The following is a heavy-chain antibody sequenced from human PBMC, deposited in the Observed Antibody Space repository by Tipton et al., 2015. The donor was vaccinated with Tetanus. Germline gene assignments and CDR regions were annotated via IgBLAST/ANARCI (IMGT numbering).Heavy chain of an antibody. D-gene: IGHD6-13*01. CDR1: GASVFRSIYF. J-gene: IGHJ4*02. CDR2: LSYSGSA. Sequence: TLSLTCTVSGASVFRSIYFWSWIRQAPGKGLEWIGHLSYSGSANYNPSLKSRATISVDASKNELSLTVRAVTAADTAGYYCTRDSYSSSREGYWGQGTLVTVSA. CDR3: TRDSYSSSREGY. V-gene: IGHV4-61*01.